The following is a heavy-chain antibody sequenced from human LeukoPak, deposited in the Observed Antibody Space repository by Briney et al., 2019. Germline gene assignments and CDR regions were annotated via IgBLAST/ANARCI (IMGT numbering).Heavy chain of an antibody. CDR2: INAGNGNT. D-gene: IGHD6-19*01. J-gene: IGHJ4*02. Sequence: ASVKVSCKASGYTFTSYAMHWVRQAPGQRLEWMGWINAGNGNTKYSRKFQGRVTITKDTSASTAYMELSSLRSEDTAVYYCARDRSSSGWYPGYYFDYWGQGTLVTVSS. CDR3: ARDRSSSGWYPGYYFDY. CDR1: GYTFTSYA. V-gene: IGHV1-3*01.